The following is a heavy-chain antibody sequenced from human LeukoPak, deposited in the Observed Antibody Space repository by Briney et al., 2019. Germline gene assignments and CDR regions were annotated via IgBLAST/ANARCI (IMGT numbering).Heavy chain of an antibody. CDR1: GFTFTDYS. Sequence: GGSLRLSCAASGFTFTDYSMSWVRQAPGKGLEWVSGLGRSGENRYYATSVRGRFSISRDNSKNTLYLQMNSLRAEDTAVYYCAKGVPDFSGYWGQGTLVTVSS. J-gene: IGHJ4*02. V-gene: IGHV3-23*01. D-gene: IGHD3-10*01. CDR3: AKGVPDFSGY. CDR2: LGRSGENR.